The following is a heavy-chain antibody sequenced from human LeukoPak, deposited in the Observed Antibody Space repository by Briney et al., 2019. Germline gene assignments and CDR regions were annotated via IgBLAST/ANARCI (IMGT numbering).Heavy chain of an antibody. Sequence: GGSLRLSCAASGFTVSSNYMSWVRQAPAKGLEWVSVIYSGGSTYYADSVKGRFTISRDNSKNTLYLQMNSLRAEDTAVYYCAILRGDTMVRGDFDYWGQGTLVTVSS. D-gene: IGHD3-10*01. CDR2: IYSGGST. CDR3: AILRGDTMVRGDFDY. CDR1: GFTVSSNY. J-gene: IGHJ4*02. V-gene: IGHV3-53*01.